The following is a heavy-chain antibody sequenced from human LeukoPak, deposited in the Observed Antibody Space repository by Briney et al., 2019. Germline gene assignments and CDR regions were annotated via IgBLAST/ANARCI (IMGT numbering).Heavy chain of an antibody. CDR1: GFSLSTSGMC. D-gene: IGHD5-18*01. CDR3: ARIHTETYGMDV. J-gene: IGHJ6*02. V-gene: IGHV2-70*11. CDR2: IDWDDDK. Sequence: SGPALVKPTQTLTLTCTFSGFSLSTSGMCVSWIRQPPGKALEWLARIDWDDDKYYSISLKTRLTISKDTSKSQVVLTMTNMDPVDTATYYCARIHTETYGMDVWGQGTTVTVSS.